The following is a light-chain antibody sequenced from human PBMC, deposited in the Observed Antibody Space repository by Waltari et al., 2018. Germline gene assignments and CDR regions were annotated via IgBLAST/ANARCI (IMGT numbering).Light chain of an antibody. Sequence: EIVLTPSPGTLSLSPGERATLSCRASQSVSRSLAWYRQKHGQAPRLLIYDASTRATGIADRFSGGGSGTDFSLTISRLEPEDFAVYYCQKYVSLPATFGQGTKVELK. V-gene: IGKV3-20*01. CDR3: QKYVSLPAT. CDR2: DAS. CDR1: QSVSRS. J-gene: IGKJ1*01.